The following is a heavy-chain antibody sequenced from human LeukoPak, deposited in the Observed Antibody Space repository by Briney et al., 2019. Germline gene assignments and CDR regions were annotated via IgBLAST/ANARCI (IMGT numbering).Heavy chain of an antibody. Sequence: SETLSLTCTVSGGSISSSSYYWGWIRQPPGKGLEWIGSIYYSGSTYYNPSLKSRVTLSVDTSKNHFSLKLSSVTAADTAVYFCARERDYGDYRWFDPWGQGTLVTVSS. V-gene: IGHV4-39*07. D-gene: IGHD4-17*01. CDR1: GGSISSSSYY. CDR3: ARERDYGDYRWFDP. J-gene: IGHJ5*02. CDR2: IYYSGST.